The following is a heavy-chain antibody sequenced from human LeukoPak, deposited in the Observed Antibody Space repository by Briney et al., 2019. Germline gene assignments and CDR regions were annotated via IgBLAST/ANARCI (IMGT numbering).Heavy chain of an antibody. CDR3: ARVHYYGSGSVYYYYYYGMDV. Sequence: SVKVSCKASGGTFSSYAISWVRQAPGQGLEWMGRIIPILGIANYAQKFQGRVTITADESTSTAYMELSSLRSEDTAVYYCARVHYYGSGSVYYYYYYGMDVWGQGTTVTVSS. V-gene: IGHV1-69*04. CDR1: GGTFSSYA. J-gene: IGHJ6*02. CDR2: IIPILGIA. D-gene: IGHD3-10*01.